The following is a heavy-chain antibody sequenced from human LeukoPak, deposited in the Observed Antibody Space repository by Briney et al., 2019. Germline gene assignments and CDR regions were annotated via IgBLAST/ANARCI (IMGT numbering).Heavy chain of an antibody. J-gene: IGHJ4*02. Sequence: QPGRSLRLSCAASGFTFSNYWMHWVRQAPGKGLVWVSHISSDGSSASYADSVKGRFTISRDNAKSTLYLQMNSLRAEDTALYYCARTTVSGTYSDLGYWGQGTLVTVSS. V-gene: IGHV3-74*01. D-gene: IGHD3-22*01. CDR3: ARTTVSGTYSDLGY. CDR1: GFTFSNYW. CDR2: ISSDGSSA.